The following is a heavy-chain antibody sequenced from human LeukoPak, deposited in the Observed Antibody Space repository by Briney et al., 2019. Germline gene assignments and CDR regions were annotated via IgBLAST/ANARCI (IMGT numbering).Heavy chain of an antibody. J-gene: IGHJ4*02. CDR1: GFTFSSYW. Sequence: GGSLRLSCAASGFTFSSYWMHWVRQAPGKGLVWVSRINTDGSSTSYADSVKGRFTISRDNAKNTLYLRMNSLRAEDTAVYYCARVRSIAVAGTEAFDYWGQGTLVTVSS. CDR3: ARVRSIAVAGTEAFDY. D-gene: IGHD6-19*01. V-gene: IGHV3-74*01. CDR2: INTDGSST.